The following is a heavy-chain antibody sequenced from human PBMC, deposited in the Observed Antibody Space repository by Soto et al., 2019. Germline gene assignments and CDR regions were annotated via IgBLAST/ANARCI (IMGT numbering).Heavy chain of an antibody. D-gene: IGHD2-15*01. J-gene: IGHJ4*02. CDR2: IFHRGTS. V-gene: IGHV4-4*02. Sequence: SETLSLTCSVSGGSITSNHWWSWVRQAPGKGLEWIGEIFHRGTSHHNPSLESRVTLSVDKSKNQFSLMLTSVTAADTAVYYCASKYCPSTICYLFDNWGQGALVTVSS. CDR3: ASKYCPSTICYLFDN. CDR1: GGSITSNHW.